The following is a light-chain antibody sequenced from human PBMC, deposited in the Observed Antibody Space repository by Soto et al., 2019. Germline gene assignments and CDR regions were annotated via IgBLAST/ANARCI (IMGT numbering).Light chain of an antibody. CDR3: CSYAGIYTLYV. J-gene: IGLJ1*01. CDR1: SSDVGSYNY. CDR2: DVS. Sequence: QSMLTQPRSVTGYPGQSVTISCTRTSSDVGSYNYVSWYQHHPGKAPRLLLYDVSERPSGVPDRFSGSKSGNTASLTISGLQAEDEADYYCCSYAGIYTLYVFGTGTKVTVL. V-gene: IGLV2-11*01.